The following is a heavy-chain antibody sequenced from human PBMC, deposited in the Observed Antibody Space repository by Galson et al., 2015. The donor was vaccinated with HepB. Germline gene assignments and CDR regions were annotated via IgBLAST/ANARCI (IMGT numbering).Heavy chain of an antibody. CDR3: VIGHQELVRDPPVTRVLGAFDI. D-gene: IGHD1-26*01. CDR2: ISSHGVST. V-gene: IGHV3-64D*06. CDR1: GLSFNNYI. Sequence: SLRLSCAASGLSFNNYIMHWVRQAPGKGLEYVSAISSHGVSTYHADSVKGRFTISRDDSKNTLYLQMTSLRVEDTAIYYCVIGHQELVRDPPVTRVLGAFDIWGHGTMVTVSS. J-gene: IGHJ3*02.